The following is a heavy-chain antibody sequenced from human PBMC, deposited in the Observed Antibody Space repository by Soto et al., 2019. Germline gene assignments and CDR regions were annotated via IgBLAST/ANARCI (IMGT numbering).Heavy chain of an antibody. Sequence: SETLSLTCAVYVGSFSCYYWSWIRQPPGKWLEWIGEINHSGSTNXXPSLKSRVXISVDTSKNQFXLKLSXFTSADTAVYYCARDRISLDYWRQGTLVTVSS. CDR1: VGSFSCYY. J-gene: IGHJ4*02. D-gene: IGHD3-10*01. CDR3: ARDRISLDY. V-gene: IGHV4-34*01. CDR2: INHSGST.